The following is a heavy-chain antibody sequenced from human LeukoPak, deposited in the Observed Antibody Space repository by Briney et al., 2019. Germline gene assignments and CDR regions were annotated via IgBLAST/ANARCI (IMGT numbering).Heavy chain of an antibody. CDR3: AKEGGARHFDLDY. CDR2: ITDDGAT. J-gene: IGHJ4*02. V-gene: IGHV3-23*01. Sequence: GGSLRLSCAASGFPFSIYAMSWARQAPGNGLEWVSSITDDGATYYADSVKGRLTISRDNSKNTLYLQMNSPRADDSAVYHCAKEGGARHFDLDYWGQGTLGTVSS. D-gene: IGHD3-9*01. CDR1: GFPFSIYA.